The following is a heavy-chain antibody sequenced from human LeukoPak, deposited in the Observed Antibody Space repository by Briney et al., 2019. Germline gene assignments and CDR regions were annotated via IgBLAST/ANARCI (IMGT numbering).Heavy chain of an antibody. CDR3: VRKGSVTSLFDY. V-gene: IGHV3-30*03. D-gene: IGHD2-15*01. J-gene: IGHJ4*02. CDR1: GFTFSSYG. Sequence: GGSLRLSCAASGFTFSSYGMHWVRRAPGKGLEWVAVISYDGSNKYYADSVKGRFTISRDNSKNTLYLQMSSLRAEDTAVYYCVRKGSVTSLFDYWGQGTLVTVSS. CDR2: ISYDGSNK.